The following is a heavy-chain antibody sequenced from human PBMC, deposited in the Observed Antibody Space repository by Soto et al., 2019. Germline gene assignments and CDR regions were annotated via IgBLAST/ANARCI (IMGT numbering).Heavy chain of an antibody. D-gene: IGHD3-10*01. J-gene: IGHJ1*01. V-gene: IGHV1-3*05. Sequence: QVQLVQSGAEEKKPGASVRVSCKASGYTFTLYAIHWVRQAPGQRLEWMGWIDAGNGNTKYSQNFQGRVTITRDTSASTAYMEVSSLRYEDTAVYYCAREAWFGESLDLYSYFQHWGQGTLVSVSS. CDR2: IDAGNGNT. CDR1: GYTFTLYA. CDR3: AREAWFGESLDLYSYFQH.